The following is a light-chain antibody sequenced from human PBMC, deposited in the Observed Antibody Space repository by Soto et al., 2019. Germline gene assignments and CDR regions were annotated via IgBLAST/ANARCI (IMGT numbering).Light chain of an antibody. J-gene: IGKJ4*01. CDR1: LSVLYSSNNENY. CDR2: WAS. Sequence: IVMTQSPEFLAVSLGERATLNCKSRLSVLYSSNNENYLAWYQQKPGQPPKLLIYWASTRESGVPDRVSGSGSGTDFTLTISSLQAEDVAVYYCQQFYSIPVTFGGGTKVDIK. V-gene: IGKV4-1*01. CDR3: QQFYSIPVT.